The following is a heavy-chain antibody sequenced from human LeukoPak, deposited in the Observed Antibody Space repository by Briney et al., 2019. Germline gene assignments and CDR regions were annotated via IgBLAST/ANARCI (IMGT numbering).Heavy chain of an antibody. D-gene: IGHD2-2*01. CDR3: GRGRRVVVE. V-gene: IGHV4-34*01. CDR1: GGSFSGYY. Sequence: SETLSLTCAVYGGSFSGYYWSWIRQPPGRGLEWIGEINHSGSTNYNPSLKSRVTISVDTSKNQFSLKLSSVTAADTAVYYCGRGRRVVVEWGQGTLVTVSS. CDR2: INHSGST. J-gene: IGHJ4*02.